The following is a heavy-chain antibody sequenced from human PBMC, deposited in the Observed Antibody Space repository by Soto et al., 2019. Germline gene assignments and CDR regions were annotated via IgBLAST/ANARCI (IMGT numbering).Heavy chain of an antibody. D-gene: IGHD3-10*01. V-gene: IGHV4-34*01. Sequence: QLQQWGAGLLKPSETLSLTCAVYNGSFSKYYWNWIRQSTGKGLEWIGEITQSGATNYNTSLKSLVTISVATSKNHVSLNLKSLTAADTAVYYCARGYYYAAGSSFPYWGQGTLVTVSS. CDR1: NGSFSKYY. J-gene: IGHJ1*01. CDR2: ITQSGAT. CDR3: ARGYYYAAGSSFPY.